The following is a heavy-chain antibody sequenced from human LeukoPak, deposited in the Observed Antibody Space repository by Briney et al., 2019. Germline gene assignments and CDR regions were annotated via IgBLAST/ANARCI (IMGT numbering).Heavy chain of an antibody. CDR1: GGSISSGNYY. CDR3: ASYGSGSYRFDP. V-gene: IGHV4-31*03. D-gene: IGHD3-10*01. CDR2: IHHSGST. Sequence: SETLSLTCTVSGGSISSGNYYWSWIRQHPGKGLEWIGYIHHSGSTYYNPSLKSRVIISVDTPKNLFSLKLNSVTAADTAVYYCASYGSGSYRFDPWGQGTLVTVSS. J-gene: IGHJ5*02.